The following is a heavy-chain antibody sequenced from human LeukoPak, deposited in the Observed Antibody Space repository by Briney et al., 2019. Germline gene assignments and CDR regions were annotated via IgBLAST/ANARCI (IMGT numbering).Heavy chain of an antibody. CDR1: GFTFSSYA. CDR3: ARGTDSALFFDY. V-gene: IGHV3-30*04. D-gene: IGHD3/OR15-3a*01. Sequence: PGGSLRLSCAASGFTFSSYAMHWVRQAPGKGLEWVAVISYDGSNKYYADSVKGRFTISRDNSKNTLYLQMNSLGAEDTAVYYCARGTDSALFFDYWGQGTLVTVSS. CDR2: ISYDGSNK. J-gene: IGHJ4*02.